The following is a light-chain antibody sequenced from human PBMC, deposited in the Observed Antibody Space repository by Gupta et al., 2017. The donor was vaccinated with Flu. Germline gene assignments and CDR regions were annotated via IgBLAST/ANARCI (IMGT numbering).Light chain of an antibody. CDR1: QSVSDL. J-gene: IGKJ4*01. V-gene: IGKV3-11*01. Sequence: SPATLSLSPGERATLACRASQSVSDLLAWYQQEPGQPPRLLIYDGSYRATGIPARFSGSGSGTDFTLTITSLEPEDFAVYYCQQRSRWISFGGGTKVEIK. CDR3: QQRSRWIS. CDR2: DGS.